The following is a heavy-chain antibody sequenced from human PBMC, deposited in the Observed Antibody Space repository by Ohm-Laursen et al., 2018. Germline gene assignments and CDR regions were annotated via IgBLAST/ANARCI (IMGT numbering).Heavy chain of an antibody. CDR2: IHPSGNT. CDR1: GGSIKDHY. V-gene: IGHV4-59*11. CDR3: AKVGRYTFYFNF. J-gene: IGHJ4*02. Sequence: GTLSLTCIVSGGSIKDHYWGWIRQSPERGLEWIGYIHPSGNTNYNPSLRSRATISVDTSKTQFSLRLTSVTAADTAIYYCAKVGRYTFYFNFWGQGTLVTVSS. D-gene: IGHD3-9*01.